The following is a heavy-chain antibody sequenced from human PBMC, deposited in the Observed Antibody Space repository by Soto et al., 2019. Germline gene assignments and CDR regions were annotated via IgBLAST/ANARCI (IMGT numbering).Heavy chain of an antibody. CDR2: IYPGDSDT. CDR3: ARQPYYYDSSGYLYYFDY. CDR1: GYSFTSYW. Sequence: GESLKISCKGSGYSFTSYWIGWVRQMPGKGLEWMGIIYPGDSDTRYSPSFQGQATISADKSISTAYLQWSSLKASDTAMYYCARQPYYYDSSGYLYYFDYWGQGTLVTVSS. V-gene: IGHV5-51*01. D-gene: IGHD3-22*01. J-gene: IGHJ4*02.